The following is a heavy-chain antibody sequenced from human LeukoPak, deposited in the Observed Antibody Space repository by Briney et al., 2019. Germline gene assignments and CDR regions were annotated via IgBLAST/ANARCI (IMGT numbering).Heavy chain of an antibody. V-gene: IGHV1-46*01. CDR2: INPSGGST. D-gene: IGHD5-12*01. J-gene: IGHJ3*02. Sequence: EWMGIINPSGGSTSYAQKFQGRVTMTRDTSTSTVYMELSSLRSEDTAVYYCARSITDAFDIWGQGTMVTVSS. CDR3: ARSITDAFDI.